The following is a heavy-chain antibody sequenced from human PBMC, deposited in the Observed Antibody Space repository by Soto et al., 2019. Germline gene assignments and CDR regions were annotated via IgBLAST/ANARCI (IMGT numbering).Heavy chain of an antibody. CDR3: ARDRVYCGGDCYPDSFDY. CDR1: GYTFTGYY. V-gene: IGHV1-2*02. J-gene: IGHJ4*02. Sequence: ASVKGSCKASGYTFTGYYMRWVRQAPGQGLEWMGWINPNSGGTNYAQKFQGRVTMTRDTSTSTVYMELSSLRSEDTAVYYCARDRVYCGGDCYPDSFDYWGQGTLVTVSS. D-gene: IGHD2-21*02. CDR2: INPNSGGT.